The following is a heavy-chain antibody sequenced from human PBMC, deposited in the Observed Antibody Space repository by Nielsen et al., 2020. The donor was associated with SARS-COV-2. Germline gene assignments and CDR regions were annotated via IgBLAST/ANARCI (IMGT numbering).Heavy chain of an antibody. CDR1: GGSISTYF. V-gene: IGHV2-70*01. Sequence: TLSPTCTLPGGSISTYFWSWIRQPPGKALEWLALIDWDDNKYYSTSLKTRLTISKDTSKNQVVLTMANMDPVDTATYYCARTAANTYGSYYFDYWGQGTLVTVSS. J-gene: IGHJ4*02. D-gene: IGHD5-18*01. CDR2: IDWDDNK. CDR3: ARTAANTYGSYYFDY.